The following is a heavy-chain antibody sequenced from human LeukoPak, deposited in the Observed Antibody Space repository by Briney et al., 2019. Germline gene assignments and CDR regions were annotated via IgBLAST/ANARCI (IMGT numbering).Heavy chain of an antibody. D-gene: IGHD3-10*01. J-gene: IGHJ4*02. V-gene: IGHV4/OR15-8*02. CDR1: GVSISSDNW. Sequence: DPSETLSLTCAVYGVSISSDNWWTWVRQPPGKGLEWIGETHRSGDTKYNPSLNGRVTISMDNSKNQLSLNLISVTAADTAIYFCATRHHSRTYMVPLDSWGQGTLVTVSS. CDR3: ATRHHSRTYMVPLDS. CDR2: THRSGDT.